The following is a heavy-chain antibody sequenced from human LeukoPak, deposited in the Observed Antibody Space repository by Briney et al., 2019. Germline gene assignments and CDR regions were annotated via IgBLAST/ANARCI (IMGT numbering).Heavy chain of an antibody. Sequence: SETLSLTCAVYGGSFSGYYWSWIRQPPGKGLERIGEINHSGSTNYNPSLKSRVTISVDTSKNQFSLKLSSVTAADTAVYYCASTRKRHCSSTSCYTPNYYGMDVWGQGTTVTVSS. CDR3: ASTRKRHCSSTSCYTPNYYGMDV. CDR2: INHSGST. D-gene: IGHD2-2*02. V-gene: IGHV4-34*01. CDR1: GGSFSGYY. J-gene: IGHJ6*02.